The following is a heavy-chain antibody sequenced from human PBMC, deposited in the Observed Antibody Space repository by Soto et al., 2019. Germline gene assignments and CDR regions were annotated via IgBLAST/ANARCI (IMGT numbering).Heavy chain of an antibody. Sequence: SETLSLTCTVSGGSISSGDYYWSWIRQPPGKGLEWIGYIYYSGSTYYNPSLKSRVTISVDTSKNQFSLKLSSVTAADTAVYYCARNNWGYYYGMDVWGQGXTVTVYS. J-gene: IGHJ6*02. CDR3: ARNNWGYYYGMDV. D-gene: IGHD7-27*01. CDR1: GGSISSGDYY. CDR2: IYYSGST. V-gene: IGHV4-30-4*01.